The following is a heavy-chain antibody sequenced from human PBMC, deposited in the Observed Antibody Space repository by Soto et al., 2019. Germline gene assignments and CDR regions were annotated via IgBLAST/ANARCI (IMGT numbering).Heavy chain of an antibody. V-gene: IGHV4-39*01. D-gene: IGHD4-17*01. Sequence: QLQLQESGSGLVKPSETLSLTCIVSNGSISSRSSYWGWIRQTPGKGLEWIGSIYYIGNTYYNPSLKSRVTISIDTSNTQFSLKMNSVTAADTAVYFCGGQDYGAKGYDFENWGQGALVTVSS. J-gene: IGHJ4*02. CDR3: GGQDYGAKGYDFEN. CDR2: IYYIGNT. CDR1: NGSISSRSSY.